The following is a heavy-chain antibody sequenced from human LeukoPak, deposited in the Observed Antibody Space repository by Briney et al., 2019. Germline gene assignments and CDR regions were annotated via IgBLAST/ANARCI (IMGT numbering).Heavy chain of an antibody. D-gene: IGHD3-3*01. J-gene: IGHJ5*02. Sequence: SETLSLTCAVYGGSFSGYYWSWIRQPPGKGLEWIGEINHSGSTNYNPSLKSRVTISVDTSKNKFSLKLSSMTAADTAVYYCARGGDLYYDFWSGYYTGCWFDPWGQGTLVTVSS. CDR2: INHSGST. CDR1: GGSFSGYY. V-gene: IGHV4-34*01. CDR3: ARGGDLYYDFWSGYYTGCWFDP.